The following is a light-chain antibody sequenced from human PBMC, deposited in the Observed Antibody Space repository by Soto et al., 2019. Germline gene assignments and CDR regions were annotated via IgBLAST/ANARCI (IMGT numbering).Light chain of an antibody. J-gene: IGLJ3*02. V-gene: IGLV2-14*01. Sequence: QSALTQSASVSGSPGPSITISCTGTSSDVGGYNYVSWYQQHPGKAPQLIIYDVSNRPSGVSTRFSDSKSGNTASLTISGLQAEGEADYSCSSYTRTNSWVFGGGTKLTV. CDR1: SSDVGGYNY. CDR3: SSYTRTNSWV. CDR2: DVS.